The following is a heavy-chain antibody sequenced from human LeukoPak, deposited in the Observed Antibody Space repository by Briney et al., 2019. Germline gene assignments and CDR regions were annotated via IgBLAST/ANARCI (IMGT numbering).Heavy chain of an antibody. V-gene: IGHV1-69*04. CDR2: IIPILGIA. D-gene: IGHD6-19*01. CDR1: GGTFSSYA. J-gene: IGHJ4*02. CDR3: ARDDGSGWYNY. Sequence: GASVKVSCKASGGTFSSYAISCVRQAPGQGLEWMGRIIPILGIANYAQKFQGRVTITADKSTSTAYMELSSLRSEDTAVYYCARDDGSGWYNYWGQGTLVTVSS.